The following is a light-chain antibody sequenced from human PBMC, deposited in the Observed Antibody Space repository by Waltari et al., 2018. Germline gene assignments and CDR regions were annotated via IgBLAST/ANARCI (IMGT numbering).Light chain of an antibody. CDR3: QQYHDWPPWT. CDR2: GAS. J-gene: IGKJ1*01. Sequence: EILMTQSPATVSVSPGERVTLSCRASQSVTSSLAWYQQKPGQAPRVLIFGASTRATGVSDRFTGSGSGTDFTLTISSLQSEDFGVYYCQQYHDWPPWTFGQGTRVEIK. CDR1: QSVTSS. V-gene: IGKV3-15*01.